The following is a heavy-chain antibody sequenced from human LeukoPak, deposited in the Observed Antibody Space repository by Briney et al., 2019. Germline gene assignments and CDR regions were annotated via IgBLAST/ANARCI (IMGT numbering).Heavy chain of an antibody. D-gene: IGHD3-22*01. J-gene: IGHJ3*02. CDR2: IYYSGST. V-gene: IGHV4-39*01. CDR3: ARHDSSGYSDAFDI. CDR1: GGSISSSSYY. Sequence: SETLPLTCTVSGGSISSSSYYWGWIRQPPGKGLEWIGSIYYSGSTYYNPSLKSRVTISVDTSKNQFSLKLSSVTAADTAVYYCARHDSSGYSDAFDIWGQGTMVTVSS.